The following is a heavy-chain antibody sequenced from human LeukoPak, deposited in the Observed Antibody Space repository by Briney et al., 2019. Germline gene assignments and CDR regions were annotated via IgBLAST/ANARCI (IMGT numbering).Heavy chain of an antibody. CDR1: GYNFISYA. Sequence: GASVKVSCKASGYNFISYAMHWVRQAPGQSLEWMGWIHTDNGDTKYSHYFLGRVTITRDTSANTAYMELSSLRSEDTAVYYCARGDGLYGMDVWGQGTTVTVSS. CDR3: ARGDGLYGMDV. CDR2: IHTDNGDT. V-gene: IGHV1-3*04. D-gene: IGHD5-24*01. J-gene: IGHJ6*02.